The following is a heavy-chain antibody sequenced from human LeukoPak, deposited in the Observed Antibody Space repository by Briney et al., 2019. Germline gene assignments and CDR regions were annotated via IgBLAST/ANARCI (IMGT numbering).Heavy chain of an antibody. J-gene: IGHJ4*02. V-gene: IGHV4-61*08. D-gene: IGHD1-26*01. CDR3: AREYSAFDY. Sequence: NPSETLSLTCTVSGDPISGYSDYKWTWIRQPPGKGLEWIGYIYYHGSTNYNPSLKSRVTFSVDTSNNQFSLKLNSVTAADTAVYYCAREYSAFDYWGQGTLATVSS. CDR1: GDPISGYSDY. CDR2: IYYHGST.